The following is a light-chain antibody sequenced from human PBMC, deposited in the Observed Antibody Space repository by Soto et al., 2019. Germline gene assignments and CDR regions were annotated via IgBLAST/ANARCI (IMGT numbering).Light chain of an antibody. J-gene: IGLJ3*02. CDR1: SSDVGGYNY. CDR3: SSSAGSNNLV. CDR2: EVN. Sequence: QSALTQPPSASGSPGQSVTISCTGTSSDVGGYNYVSWYQHHPGKAPKLMIYEVNKRPSGVPDRFSGSKSGNTASLTVSGLQAEDEADYYCSSSAGSNNLVFGGGTKLTVL. V-gene: IGLV2-8*01.